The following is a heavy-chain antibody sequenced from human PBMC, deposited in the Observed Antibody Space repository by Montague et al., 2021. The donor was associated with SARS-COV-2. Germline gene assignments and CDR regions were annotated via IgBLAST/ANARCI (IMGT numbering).Heavy chain of an antibody. Sequence: SETLSLTCTVSGGSISSSNYYWGWIRQPPGKGLEWIGSIYYSGSTYYNPSLKSRVTIFVDTSKNQFSLKLSSVTAADTAVYYCASPTYYYDSSGSDAFDIGGQGTRVPVSS. J-gene: IGHJ3*02. D-gene: IGHD3-22*01. V-gene: IGHV4-39*01. CDR3: ASPTYYYDSSGSDAFDI. CDR1: GGSISSSNYY. CDR2: IYYSGST.